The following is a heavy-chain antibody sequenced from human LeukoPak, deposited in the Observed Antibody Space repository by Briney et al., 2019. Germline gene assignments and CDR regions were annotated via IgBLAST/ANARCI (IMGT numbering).Heavy chain of an antibody. CDR3: ARVVRDIVVVPAAAPIYYYYYMDV. J-gene: IGHJ6*03. V-gene: IGHV4-59*01. CDR2: IYYSGST. CDR1: GGSISSYY. Sequence: SETLSLTCTVSGGSISSYYWSWIRQLPGKGLEWIGYIYYSGSTNYNPSLKSRVTISLDTSKNQFPLKLSSVTAADTAVYYCARVVRDIVVVPAAAPIYYYYYMDVWGKGTTVTVSS. D-gene: IGHD2-2*01.